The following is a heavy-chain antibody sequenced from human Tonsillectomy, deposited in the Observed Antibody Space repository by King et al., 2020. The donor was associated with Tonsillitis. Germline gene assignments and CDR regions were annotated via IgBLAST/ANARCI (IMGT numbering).Heavy chain of an antibody. V-gene: IGHV2-26*01. Sequence: VTLKESGPVLVKPTETLTLTCSVSGFSLSNAYVGVSWIRQPPGKALEWLAHIFSNDETSYSTSLRSRLTISKDTPKSQAVLTMTNMDSVDTATYYCARISRYAYDVDYWGQGILVTVSS. D-gene: IGHD5-12*01. CDR1: GFSLSNAYVG. CDR3: ARISRYAYDVDY. CDR2: IFSNDET. J-gene: IGHJ4*02.